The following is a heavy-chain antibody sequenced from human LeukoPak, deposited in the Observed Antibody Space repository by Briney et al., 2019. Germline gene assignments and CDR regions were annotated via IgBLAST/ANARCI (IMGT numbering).Heavy chain of an antibody. D-gene: IGHD2-21*01. CDR2: ISGDSSII. CDR1: GFTFSSYA. CDR3: AKVPIGHNNWFDP. V-gene: IGHV3-48*01. Sequence: GGSLRLSCAASGFTFSSYAMHWVRQAPGKGLEWIAYISGDSSIIHYADSVKGRFTISRDNAKNSLSLQMNSLRAEDTAMYYCAKVPIGHNNWFDPWGQGTLVSVSS. J-gene: IGHJ5*02.